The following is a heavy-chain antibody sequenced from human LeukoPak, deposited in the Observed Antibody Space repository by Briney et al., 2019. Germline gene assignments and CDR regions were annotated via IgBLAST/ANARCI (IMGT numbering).Heavy chain of an antibody. V-gene: IGHV3-74*01. CDR2: INSDGSST. Sequence: GGSLRLSCAASGFTFSSYWMHWVRQAPGKGLVWVSRINSDGSSTSYADSVKGRFTISRDNSKNTFYLRMNSLRVDDTAIYYCAKEGIYLKSSLEDWGQGTLVTVSS. CDR1: GFTFSSYW. D-gene: IGHD5-12*01. J-gene: IGHJ4*02. CDR3: AKEGIYLKSSLED.